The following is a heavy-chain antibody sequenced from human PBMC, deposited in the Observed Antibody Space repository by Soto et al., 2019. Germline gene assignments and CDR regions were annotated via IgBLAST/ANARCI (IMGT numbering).Heavy chain of an antibody. CDR3: ARDSAPLSTVTSYFDY. Sequence: GGSLRLSCAASGFTFSSYGMHWVRQAPGKGLEWVAVIWYDGSNKYYADSVKGRFTISRDNSKNTLYLQMNSLRAEDTAVYYCARDSAPLSTVTSYFDYWGQGTLVTVSS. CDR2: IWYDGSNK. J-gene: IGHJ4*02. V-gene: IGHV3-33*01. CDR1: GFTFSSYG. D-gene: IGHD4-17*01.